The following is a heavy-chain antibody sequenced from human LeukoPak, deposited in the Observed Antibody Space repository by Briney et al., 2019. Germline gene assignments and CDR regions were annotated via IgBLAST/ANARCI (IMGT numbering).Heavy chain of an antibody. J-gene: IGHJ4*02. Sequence: GGSVSLSCAASGFTLSSYTMSWVRQAPGKGLEWVSAISGSGGSTYYADSVKGRFTISRDNSKNTPYLQMNSLRAEDTAVYYCAKEASPYMIVVIPVDYWGPGTLVTVSS. CDR2: ISGSGGST. CDR1: GFTLSSYT. D-gene: IGHD3-22*01. V-gene: IGHV3-23*01. CDR3: AKEASPYMIVVIPVDY.